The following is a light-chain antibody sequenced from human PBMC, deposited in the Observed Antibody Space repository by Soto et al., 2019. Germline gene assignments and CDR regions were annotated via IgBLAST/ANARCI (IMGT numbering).Light chain of an antibody. V-gene: IGKV1-27*01. Sequence: DIQMTQSPSSLSASVGDRVTITCRASQGIRNYLAWYQQKPGKVPKLLIYAASTLQAGVPSRFSGSGSGTDFTLTISSLQPEDVATYYCPKYNSAPFTFGPGTKWDI. CDR2: AAS. CDR1: QGIRNY. J-gene: IGKJ3*01. CDR3: PKYNSAPFT.